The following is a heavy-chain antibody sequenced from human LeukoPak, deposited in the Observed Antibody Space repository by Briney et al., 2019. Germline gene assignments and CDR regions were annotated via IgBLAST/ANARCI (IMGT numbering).Heavy chain of an antibody. CDR1: GGSISNYY. CDR3: GTNWRDFDY. Sequence: SETLSLTCTVSGGSISNYYWGWIRQSPGKGLEWMGDIHYRGSTNYNPSLKSRVTISGDTSKFSLKLSSVTAADTAVYYCGTNWRDFDYGGQGILVTVPS. J-gene: IGHJ4*02. CDR2: IHYRGST. D-gene: IGHD3-3*01. V-gene: IGHV4-59*08.